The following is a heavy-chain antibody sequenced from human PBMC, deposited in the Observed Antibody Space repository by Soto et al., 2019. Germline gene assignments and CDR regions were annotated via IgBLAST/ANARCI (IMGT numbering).Heavy chain of an antibody. CDR2: IYYSGST. V-gene: IGHV4-59*01. CDR3: ARNRYCSTASCYAFDS. J-gene: IGHJ4*02. D-gene: IGHD2-2*01. CDR1: GGSISTYY. Sequence: QVQLQESGPGLVKPSETLSLTCTVSGGSISTYYWSWIRQPPGKGLEWIGYIYYSGSTSYNPSLRRRVTISVDTSKNPFSLRLSSVTAADTAVYYCARNRYCSTASCYAFDSWGQGTLVTVSS.